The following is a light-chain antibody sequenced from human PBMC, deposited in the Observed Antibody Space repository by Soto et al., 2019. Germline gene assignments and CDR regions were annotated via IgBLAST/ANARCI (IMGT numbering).Light chain of an antibody. CDR1: SSDVGGYNY. J-gene: IGLJ1*01. V-gene: IGLV2-11*01. CDR2: DVS. CDR3: CSYAGNYYV. Sequence: QSVLTQPRSVSGSPGQSVTISCTGTSSDVGGYNYVSWYQQHPGKAPKLMIYDVSKRPSGVPDRFSGSKSGNTASLTISGLQADDEADYYCCSYAGNYYVFGTGTKLTVL.